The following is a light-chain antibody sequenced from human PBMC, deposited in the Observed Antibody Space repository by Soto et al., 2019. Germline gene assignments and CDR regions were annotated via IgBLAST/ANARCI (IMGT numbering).Light chain of an antibody. Sequence: EIVLTQSPGTLSLSPGERAVLSCRASQSVSSGYLSWYQQKRGQAPRLLIFGASSRAAAIPDRFRGGGSGTDFTLTISRLEPEDFAVYYCQQYATFPLTFGGGTKVEIK. CDR2: GAS. V-gene: IGKV3-20*01. CDR1: QSVSSGY. J-gene: IGKJ4*01. CDR3: QQYATFPLT.